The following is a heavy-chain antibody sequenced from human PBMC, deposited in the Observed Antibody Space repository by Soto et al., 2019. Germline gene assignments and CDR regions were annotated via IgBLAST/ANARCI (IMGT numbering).Heavy chain of an antibody. CDR1: GGTFSSYA. CDR3: ASTPQYYYDRSGYYFDY. V-gene: IGHV1-69*01. Sequence: QVQLVQSGAEVKKPGSSVKVSCKASGGTFSSYAISWVRQAPGQGLEWMGGLIPIFGTANYAQKLQGRVTITPNESTSTAYRELSSLRSEDPPVYYCASTPQYYYDRSGYYFDYWGQGPLVTVSS. CDR2: LIPIFGTA. D-gene: IGHD3-22*01. J-gene: IGHJ4*02.